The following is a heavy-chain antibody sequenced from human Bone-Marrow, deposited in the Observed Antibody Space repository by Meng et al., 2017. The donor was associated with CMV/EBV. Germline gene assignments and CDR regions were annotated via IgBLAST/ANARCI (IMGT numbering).Heavy chain of an antibody. CDR3: AHRPSGYSSSWFDS. CDR2: IYCDDDK. Sequence: QINLKDSGPTMVEPTETLSLPVTFSGFTRSTSGLGVGWLRQPPGKALEWLALIYCDDDKRYITSLKSRLTITKDTSKNQVVLTMTNMDPVDTATYYCAHRPSGYSSSWFDSWGQGTLVTVSS. V-gene: IGHV2-5*02. J-gene: IGHJ5*01. CDR1: GFTRSTSGLG. D-gene: IGHD6-13*01.